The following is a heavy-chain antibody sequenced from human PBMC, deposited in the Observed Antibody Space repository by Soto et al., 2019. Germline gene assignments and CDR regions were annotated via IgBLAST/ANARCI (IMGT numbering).Heavy chain of an antibody. CDR3: ARREKYCSGGSCYEVFDY. J-gene: IGHJ4*02. CDR1: GGSFSGYY. Sequence: SETLSLTCAVYGGSFSGYYWSWIRQPPGKGLEWIGEINHSGSTNYNPSPKSRVTISVDTSKNQFSLKLSSVTAADTAVYYCARREKYCSGGSCYEVFDYWGQGTLVTVSS. V-gene: IGHV4-34*01. D-gene: IGHD2-15*01. CDR2: INHSGST.